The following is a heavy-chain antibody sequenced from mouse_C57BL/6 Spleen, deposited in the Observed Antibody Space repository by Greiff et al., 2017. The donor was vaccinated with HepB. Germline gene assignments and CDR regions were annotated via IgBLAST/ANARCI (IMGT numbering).Heavy chain of an antibody. Sequence: VQLQQPGAELVRPGSSVKLSCKASGYTFTSYWMDWVKQRPGQGLEWIGNIYPSDSETHYNQKFKDKATLTVDKSSSTAYMQISSLTSEDSAVYYCARRITTVVATGGDYFDYWGQGTTLTVSS. J-gene: IGHJ2*01. CDR2: IYPSDSET. D-gene: IGHD1-1*01. V-gene: IGHV1-61*01. CDR1: GYTFTSYW. CDR3: ARRITTVVATGGDYFDY.